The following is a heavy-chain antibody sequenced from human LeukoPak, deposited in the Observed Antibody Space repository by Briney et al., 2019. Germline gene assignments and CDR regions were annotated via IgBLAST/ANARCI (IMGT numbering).Heavy chain of an antibody. J-gene: IGHJ3*02. CDR1: GYTFTGYY. Sequence: ASVKVSCKASGYTFTGYYMHWVRQAPGQGLEWMGIINPSGGSTSYAQKFQGRVTMTRDTSTSTVYMELSSLRSEDTAVYYCARDLRGKGASAAFDIWGQGTMVTASS. V-gene: IGHV1-46*01. CDR2: INPSGGST. D-gene: IGHD6-13*01. CDR3: ARDLRGKGASAAFDI.